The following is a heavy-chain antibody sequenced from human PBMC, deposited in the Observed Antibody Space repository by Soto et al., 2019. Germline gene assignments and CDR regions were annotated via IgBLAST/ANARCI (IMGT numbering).Heavy chain of an antibody. J-gene: IGHJ6*03. Sequence: ASVKVSCKASGYTFTNYGISWVRQAPGQGLEWMGWISAYNGNTNYAQKLQGRVTMTTDTSTSTAYMELRSLRSDDTAVYYCARAAPYSSGWYNYYYYMDVWGKGTTVTGSS. CDR3: ARAAPYSSGWYNYYYYMDV. V-gene: IGHV1-18*01. CDR1: GYTFTNYG. D-gene: IGHD6-19*01. CDR2: ISAYNGNT.